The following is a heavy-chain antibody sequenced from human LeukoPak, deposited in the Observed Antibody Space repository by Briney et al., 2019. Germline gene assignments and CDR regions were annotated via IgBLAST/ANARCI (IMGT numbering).Heavy chain of an antibody. J-gene: IGHJ4*02. V-gene: IGHV4-61*02. CDR1: GGSISSGSYY. Sequence: SETLSLTCTVSGGSISSGSYYWSWIRQPAGKGLEWIGRIYTSGSTNYNPSLKSRVTISVDTSKNQFSLKLSSVTAADTAVYYCAREDSSGFLYYFDYWGQGTLVTVSS. CDR2: IYTSGST. D-gene: IGHD3-22*01. CDR3: AREDSSGFLYYFDY.